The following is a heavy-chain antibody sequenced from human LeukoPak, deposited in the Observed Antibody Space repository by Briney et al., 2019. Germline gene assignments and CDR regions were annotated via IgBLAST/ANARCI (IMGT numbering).Heavy chain of an antibody. CDR3: ARGGTNDFWKDS. V-gene: IGHV1-69*10. CDR2: IIPILGPA. D-gene: IGHD3/OR15-3a*01. J-gene: IGHJ4*02. CDR1: GGTFSSDA. Sequence: ASVKVSCKASGGTFSSDAISWVRQVPGQGLEWMGGIIPILGPANHAQKFLGRLTITADKSTSTAYMELSSLRSEDTAMYYCARGGTNDFWKDSWGQGTLVTVSS.